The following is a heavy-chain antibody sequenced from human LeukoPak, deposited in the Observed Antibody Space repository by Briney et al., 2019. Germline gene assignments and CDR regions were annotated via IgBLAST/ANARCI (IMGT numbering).Heavy chain of an antibody. J-gene: IGHJ4*02. V-gene: IGHV1-18*01. CDR2: FLAYNANT. D-gene: IGHD3-10*01. CDR1: GSTFTRYG. Sequence: ASVKVSCKASGSTFTRYGISWVRQAPGHGVEWMGWFLAYNANTHYAQKFQGRVTMTTDTSTSTAYMELRSMRSEDTAVYYCARDSGSGSTIDYWGQGTLVTVSP. CDR3: ARDSGSGSTIDY.